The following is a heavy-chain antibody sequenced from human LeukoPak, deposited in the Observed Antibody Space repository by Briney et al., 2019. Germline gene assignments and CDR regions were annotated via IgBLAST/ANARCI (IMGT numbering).Heavy chain of an antibody. J-gene: IGHJ6*04. V-gene: IGHV3-23*01. CDR1: GFHFRSYP. Sequence: GSLRLSCAGSGFHFRSYPLNWVRQSPGTGLDWVSAISASGGATYYADSVNGRFTASRDKSENMVYLQMKCLRVEDTAVYYCAKLPGKGIEAGAILDVWGKGTTVTVSS. D-gene: IGHD6-13*01. CDR2: ISASGGAT. CDR3: AKLPGKGIEAGAILDV.